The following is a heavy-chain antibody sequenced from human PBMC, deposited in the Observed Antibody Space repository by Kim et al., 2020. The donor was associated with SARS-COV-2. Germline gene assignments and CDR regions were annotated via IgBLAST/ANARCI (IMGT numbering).Heavy chain of an antibody. CDR1: GFTFGDYA. CDR3: TRDWDDILTPFDP. CDR2: IRSKAYGGTT. V-gene: IGHV3-49*03. D-gene: IGHD3-9*01. Sequence: GGSLRLSCTASGFTFGDYAMSWFRQAPGKGLEWVGFIRSKAYGGTTEYAASVKGRFTISRDDSKSIAYLQMNSLKTEDTAVYYCTRDWDDILTPFDPWGQGTLVTVSS. J-gene: IGHJ5*02.